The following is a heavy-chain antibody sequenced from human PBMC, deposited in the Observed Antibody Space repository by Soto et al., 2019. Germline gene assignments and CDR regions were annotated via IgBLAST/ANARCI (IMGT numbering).Heavy chain of an antibody. CDR1: GFTLGNFA. CDR2: VSGSGGTT. V-gene: IGHV3-23*01. J-gene: IGHJ4*02. D-gene: IGHD3-22*01. CDR3: AREGYDSSGYYALEDY. Sequence: EVQLWESGGGLVQPGGSLRLSCAASGFTLGNFAMTWVRQSPGKGLEWVSAVSGSGGTTYYADSVKGRCTISRDNSKNTLYLQMNSLRAEDTAVYYCAREGYDSSGYYALEDYWGQGTLVTVSS.